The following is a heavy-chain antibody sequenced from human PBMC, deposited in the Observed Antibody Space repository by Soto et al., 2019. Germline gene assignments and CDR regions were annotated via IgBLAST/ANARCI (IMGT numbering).Heavy chain of an antibody. CDR1: GGSISSYY. Sequence: QVQLQESGPGLVKPSETLSLTCTVSGGSISSYYWSWIRQPPGKGLEWIGYIYYSGSTNYTPPLKSRVTISVDTSKNQFSLKLSSVTAADTAVYYCAREGLTGTIGLYYYYGMDGWGQGTTVTVSS. D-gene: IGHD1-7*01. CDR2: IYYSGST. J-gene: IGHJ6*02. CDR3: AREGLTGTIGLYYYYGMDG. V-gene: IGHV4-59*01.